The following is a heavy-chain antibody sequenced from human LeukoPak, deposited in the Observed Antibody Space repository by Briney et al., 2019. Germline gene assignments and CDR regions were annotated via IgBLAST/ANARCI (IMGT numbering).Heavy chain of an antibody. V-gene: IGHV4-39*07. Sequence: SETLSLTCTVSGGSINSSSYYWGWIRQPPGKGLEWIGSIYYSGSTYYNPSLKSRVTISVDTSKNQFSLKLSSVTAADTAVYYCARDRSVGASFDYWGQGTLVTVSS. D-gene: IGHD1-26*01. CDR2: IYYSGST. CDR3: ARDRSVGASFDY. J-gene: IGHJ4*02. CDR1: GGSINSSSYY.